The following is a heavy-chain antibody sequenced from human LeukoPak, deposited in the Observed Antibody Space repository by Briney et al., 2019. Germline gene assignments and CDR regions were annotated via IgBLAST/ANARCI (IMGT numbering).Heavy chain of an antibody. CDR3: TLGGSGRPNWFDP. CDR1: GYTFTSYY. CDR2: INPSGGST. V-gene: IGHV1-46*01. J-gene: IGHJ5*02. Sequence: GASVKVSCKASGYTFTSYYLHWVRQAPGQGLEWMGIINPSGGSTSYAQKFQGRVTMTRDTSTSTVYMELSSLRSEDTAVYYCTLGGSGRPNWFDPWGQGTLVTVSS. D-gene: IGHD3-10*01.